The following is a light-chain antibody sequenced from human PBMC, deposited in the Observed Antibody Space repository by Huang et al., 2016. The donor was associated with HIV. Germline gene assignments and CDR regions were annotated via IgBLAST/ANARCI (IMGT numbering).Light chain of an antibody. CDR2: GSS. V-gene: IGKV3-20*01. CDR1: HNVTNDY. J-gene: IGKJ3*01. Sequence: EIVLTQSPDTLSLSPGESGALSCRASHNVTNDYLAWYQHKSGKAPRLLIYGSSGRATGTPARFSGSGSGTDFSLTIDTLEPEDFALYYCQQYSSSPWTFGPGTKLEIK. CDR3: QQYSSSPWT.